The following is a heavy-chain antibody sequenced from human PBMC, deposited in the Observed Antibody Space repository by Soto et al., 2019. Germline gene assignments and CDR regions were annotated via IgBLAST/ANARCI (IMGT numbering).Heavy chain of an antibody. CDR2: VYYSGSS. V-gene: IGHV4-31*03. CDR3: AKLSCTSSTCYFPGWFGP. J-gene: IGHJ5*02. D-gene: IGHD2-2*01. Sequence: TSETLSLTCTVSGDSISGGASFWSWIRQHPGKGLEWIANVYYSGSSYYNPSLKSRLTISVDTTKNQFSLQLKSMTAADTAVYYCAKLSCTSSTCYFPGWFGPWGQGTLVTVSS. CDR1: GDSISGGASF.